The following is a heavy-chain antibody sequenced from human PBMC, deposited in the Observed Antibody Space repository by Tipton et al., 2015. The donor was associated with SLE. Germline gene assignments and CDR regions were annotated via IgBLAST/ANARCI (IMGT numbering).Heavy chain of an antibody. CDR3: ARDASFMTAASGMDV. J-gene: IGHJ6*02. Sequence: SLRLSCEASGFTLHSFVMYWVRRAPGKGLEWVAILWYDGSNEYYADSVKGRFTISRDTSKNILHLQMNSLRAEDTAMYFCARDASFMTAASGMDVWGQGTTVTVSS. CDR1: GFTLHSFV. D-gene: IGHD3-16*01. V-gene: IGHV3-33*07. CDR2: LWYDGSNE.